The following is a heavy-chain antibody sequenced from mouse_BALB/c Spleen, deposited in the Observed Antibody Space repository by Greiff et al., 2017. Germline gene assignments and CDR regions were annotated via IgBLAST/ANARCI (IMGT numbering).Heavy chain of an antibody. D-gene: IGHD1-1*01. CDR3: ARRHYGSSYFAY. CDR2: IYPYNGGT. J-gene: IGHJ3*01. Sequence: EVQLQQSGPELVKPGASVKISCKASGYTFTDYNMHWVKQSHGKSLEWIGYIYPYNGGTGYNQKFKSKATLTVDNSSSTAYMELRSLTSEDSAVYYCARRHYGSSYFAYWGQGTLVTVSA. CDR1: GYTFTDYN. V-gene: IGHV1S29*02.